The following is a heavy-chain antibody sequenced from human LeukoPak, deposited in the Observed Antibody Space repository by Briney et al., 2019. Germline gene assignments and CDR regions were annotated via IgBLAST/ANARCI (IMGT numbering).Heavy chain of an antibody. CDR3: ARESSGYPGAFDI. J-gene: IGHJ3*02. V-gene: IGHV4-34*01. Sequence: PSETLSLTCAVYGGSFSGYYWSWIRQPPGKGLEWIGEINHSGSTNYNPSLKSRVTISVDTSKNQFSLKLSSVTAADTAMYYCARESSGYPGAFDIWGQGTMVTVSS. D-gene: IGHD3-22*01. CDR1: GGSFSGYY. CDR2: INHSGST.